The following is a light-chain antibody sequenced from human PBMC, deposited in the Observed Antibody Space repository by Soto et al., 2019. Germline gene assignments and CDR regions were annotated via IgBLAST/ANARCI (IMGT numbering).Light chain of an antibody. J-gene: IGLJ2*01. CDR2: SNN. CDR3: AAWDDSLNVV. CDR1: SSNIGRNT. V-gene: IGLV1-44*01. Sequence: QSVLTQPPSASGTPVQRVTSSCSGRSSNIGRNTVNGYPQLPGTSHKLLIYSNNQRPSGVPDRFSGSTSGTSASLAIGGLQSEDEHDYYFAAWDDSLNVVFGGGTKVTVL.